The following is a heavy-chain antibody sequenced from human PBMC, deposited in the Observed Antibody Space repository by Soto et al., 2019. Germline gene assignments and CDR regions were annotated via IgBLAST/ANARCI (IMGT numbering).Heavy chain of an antibody. CDR3: ARPGTFGELSSGMDV. J-gene: IGHJ6*02. Sequence: HGESLKISCKGSGYSFTSYWIGWVRQMPGKGLEWMGIIYPGDSDTRYSPSFQGQVTISADKSISTAYLQWSSLKASDTAMYYCARPGTFGELSSGMDVWGQGTTVTVSS. D-gene: IGHD3-10*01. CDR1: GYSFTSYW. CDR2: IYPGDSDT. V-gene: IGHV5-51*01.